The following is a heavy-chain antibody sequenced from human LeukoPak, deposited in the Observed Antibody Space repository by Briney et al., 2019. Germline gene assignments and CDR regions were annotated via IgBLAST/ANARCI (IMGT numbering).Heavy chain of an antibody. CDR1: GFTFGDYA. D-gene: IGHD2-21*02. Sequence: GGSLRLSCKGSGFTFGDYAVSWVRQAPGKGLEWVGFISSKGYGGTTEYAASVQGRFIISRDDSKSVAFLQMNSLKTADTAVYYGTRWVVTTAPFSDFDYGGQGPVVAVSS. CDR2: ISSKGYGGTT. V-gene: IGHV3-49*04. J-gene: IGHJ4*02. CDR3: TRWVVTTAPFSDFDY.